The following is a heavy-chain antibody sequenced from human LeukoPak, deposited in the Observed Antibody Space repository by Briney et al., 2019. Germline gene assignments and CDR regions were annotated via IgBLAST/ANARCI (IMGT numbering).Heavy chain of an antibody. CDR3: AKGWRNTGSPTDC. D-gene: IGHD1-26*01. CDR2: VSGNGGST. CDR1: GFTFSSYA. V-gene: IGHV3-23*01. J-gene: IGHJ4*02. Sequence: GGSLRLSCAASGFTFSSYAMSWVRQAPGKGLEWVSAVSGNGGSTYYADSVRGRFTISRDNSKNTLYLQMNNLRAEDTAVYYCAKGWRNTGSPTDCWGQGTLVTVSS.